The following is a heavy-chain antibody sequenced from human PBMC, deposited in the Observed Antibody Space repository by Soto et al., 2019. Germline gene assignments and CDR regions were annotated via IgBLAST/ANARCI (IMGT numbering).Heavy chain of an antibody. J-gene: IGHJ4*02. CDR2: VWSAGSHK. Sequence: GGSLRLSCSASGFAFSSSGMHWVRQAPGKGLEWVAVVWSAGSHKDYADSVKGRFTVSRDNSKNTLYLQMNMLRVDDTAVYYCARERAGSSPPHFDYWGQGTLVTVSS. V-gene: IGHV3-33*01. CDR1: GFAFSSSG. CDR3: ARERAGSSPPHFDY.